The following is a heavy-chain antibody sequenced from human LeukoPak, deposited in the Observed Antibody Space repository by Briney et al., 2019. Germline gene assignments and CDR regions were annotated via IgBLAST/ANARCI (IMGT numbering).Heavy chain of an antibody. D-gene: IGHD6-19*01. J-gene: IGHJ4*02. CDR2: ISGSGGST. V-gene: IGHV3-23*01. Sequence: PGGSLRLSCAASGFTFSSYAMSWVRQGRGRGLERVSAISGSGGSTYYADSVKGRFTISRDNSKNTLYLQMNSLRAEDTAVYYCAKELDSSDLYYFDYWGQGTLVTVSS. CDR3: AKELDSSDLYYFDY. CDR1: GFTFSSYA.